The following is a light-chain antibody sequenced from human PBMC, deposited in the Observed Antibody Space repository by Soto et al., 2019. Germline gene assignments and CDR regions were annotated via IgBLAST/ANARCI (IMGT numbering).Light chain of an antibody. V-gene: IGKV3-15*01. CDR2: GAS. J-gene: IGKJ1*01. CDR1: QSVSSN. CDR3: LQYNNWPSRPWT. Sequence: EIVMTQSPATLSVSPGERATLSCRASQSVSSNLAWYQQKPGQAPRLLIYGASTRATGIPARFSGSGSGTEFTLIISSLQSQYFPIYYCLQYNNWPSRPWTFGQGTKVEIK.